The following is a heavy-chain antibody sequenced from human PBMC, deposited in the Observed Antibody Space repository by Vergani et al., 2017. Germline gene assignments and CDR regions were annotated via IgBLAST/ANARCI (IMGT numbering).Heavy chain of an antibody. D-gene: IGHD6-13*01. CDR1: GFTVSSNY. J-gene: IGHJ4*02. V-gene: IGHV3-66*02. CDR2: IYSGGST. Sequence: EVQLVESGGGLVQPGGSLRLSCAASGFTVSSNYMSWVRQAPGKGLEWVSVIYSGGSTYYADSVKGRFTISRDNSKNTLYLQMNSLRAEDTAVYYCAKGPNSIAAAGIIDYWGQGTLVTVSS. CDR3: AKGPNSIAAAGIIDY.